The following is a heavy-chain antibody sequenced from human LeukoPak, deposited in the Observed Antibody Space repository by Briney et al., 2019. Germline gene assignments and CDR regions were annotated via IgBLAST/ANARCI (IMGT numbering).Heavy chain of an antibody. CDR1: GFTFSSYG. Sequence: GGSLRLSCAASGFTFSSYGMHWVRQAPGKGLEWVAVIWYDGSNKYYADSVKGRFTISRDNSKNTLYLQMDSLRAEDTAVYYCARGYCSGGSCYLSGFMDVWGQGTTVTVSS. CDR3: ARGYCSGGSCYLSGFMDV. CDR2: IWYDGSNK. D-gene: IGHD2-15*01. V-gene: IGHV3-33*01. J-gene: IGHJ6*02.